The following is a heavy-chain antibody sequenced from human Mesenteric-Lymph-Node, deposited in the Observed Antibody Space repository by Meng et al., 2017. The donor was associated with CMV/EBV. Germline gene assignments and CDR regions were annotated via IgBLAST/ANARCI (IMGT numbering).Heavy chain of an antibody. CDR2: ISHSSTYI. D-gene: IGHD2-2*01. CDR1: GFTFSSYS. CDR3: ARLPMYCSTTTCYVDY. Sequence: GESLKISCAASGFTFSSYSMNWVRQAPGKGLEWVSSISHSSTYIFYADSVKGRFTISRDNAEKSLSLQMNSLRVEDTAVYYCARLPMYCSTTTCYVDYWGQGTVVTVSS. J-gene: IGHJ4*02. V-gene: IGHV3-21*01.